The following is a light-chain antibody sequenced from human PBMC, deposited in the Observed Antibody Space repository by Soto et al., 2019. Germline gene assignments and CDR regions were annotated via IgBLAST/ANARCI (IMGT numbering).Light chain of an antibody. CDR3: QQDDNFPIT. V-gene: IGKV1-33*01. Sequence: DIQMTQYHSSLSASVGDRVTITCQTSQDINNYLNWYQQKPGKAPKLLIYDASNLETGVPSRFSGSGSGTNFTFTIDSLQPEDIASYYCQQDDNFPITFGQGTLLEI. CDR1: QDINNY. CDR2: DAS. J-gene: IGKJ5*01.